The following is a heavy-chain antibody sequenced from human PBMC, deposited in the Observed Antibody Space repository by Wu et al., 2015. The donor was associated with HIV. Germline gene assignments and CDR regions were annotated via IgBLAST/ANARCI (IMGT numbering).Heavy chain of an antibody. CDR3: ARDPGYCSGGSCYSLAFDI. V-gene: IGHV1-69*13. CDR2: IIPIFGTA. J-gene: IGHJ3*02. D-gene: IGHD2-15*01. CDR1: GGTFSSYA. Sequence: QVQLVQSGAEVKKPGSSVKVSCKASGGTFSSYAISWVRQAPGQGLEWMGRIIPIFGTANYAQKFQGRVTITADESTSTAYMELSSLRSEDTAVYYCARDPGYCSGGSCYSLAFDIWGQGDNGHRLF.